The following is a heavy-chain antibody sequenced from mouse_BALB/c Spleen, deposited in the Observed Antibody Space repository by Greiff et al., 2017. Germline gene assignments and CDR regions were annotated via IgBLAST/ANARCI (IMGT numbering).Heavy chain of an antibody. Sequence: EVQLHQSGAELVKPGASVKLSCTASGFNIKDTYMHWVKQRPEQGLEWIGRIDPANGNTKYDPKFQGKATITADTSSNTAYLQLSSLTSEDTAVYYCARIGDGYYNAMDYWGQGTSVTVSS. V-gene: IGHV14-3*02. CDR1: GFNIKDTY. J-gene: IGHJ4*01. D-gene: IGHD2-3*01. CDR3: ARIGDGYYNAMDY. CDR2: IDPANGNT.